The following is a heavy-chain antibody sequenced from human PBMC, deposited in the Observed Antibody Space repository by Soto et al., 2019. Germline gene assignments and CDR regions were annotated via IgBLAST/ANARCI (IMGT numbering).Heavy chain of an antibody. CDR1: GFTFSRYG. CDR3: AKSEWFGEWAPNYFDP. D-gene: IGHD3-10*01. J-gene: IGHJ5*02. V-gene: IGHV3-30*18. CDR2: ISDDGSNK. Sequence: QVQLVESGGGVVQPGRSLRLSCAASGFTFSRYGMHWVRQAPGKGLEWVAVISDDGSNKYYADSVKGRFTISRDNSKNTLYLQMNSLRAEDTAVYYCAKSEWFGEWAPNYFDPWGQGTLVTVSS.